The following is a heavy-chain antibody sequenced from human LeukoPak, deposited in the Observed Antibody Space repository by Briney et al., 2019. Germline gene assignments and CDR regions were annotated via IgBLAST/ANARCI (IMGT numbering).Heavy chain of an antibody. CDR2: INPNSGGT. CDR1: GYTFTGYY. V-gene: IGHV1-2*02. J-gene: IGHJ4*02. Sequence: EASVKVSCKASGYTFTGYYMHWVRQAPGQGLEWMGWINPNSGGTNYAQKFQGRVTMTRDTSISTAYMELSRLRSEDTAVYYCARGRGSSTSCYHYWGQGTLVTVSS. CDR3: ARGRGSSTSCYHY. D-gene: IGHD2-2*01.